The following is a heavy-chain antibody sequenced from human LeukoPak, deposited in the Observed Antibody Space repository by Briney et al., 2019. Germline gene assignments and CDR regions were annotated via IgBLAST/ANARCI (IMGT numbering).Heavy chain of an antibody. D-gene: IGHD6-13*01. Sequence: GGSLRLSCAASGFTFSSTWMNWVRQTPGEGLEWVANIKPDGSEKYYVDSVKGRFTISRDNAKNSLYLQMNSLRAEDTALYYCAEDAIAAAGTPDAFDIWGQGTMVTVSS. CDR1: GFTFSSTW. J-gene: IGHJ3*02. CDR2: IKPDGSEK. V-gene: IGHV3-7*03. CDR3: AEDAIAAAGTPDAFDI.